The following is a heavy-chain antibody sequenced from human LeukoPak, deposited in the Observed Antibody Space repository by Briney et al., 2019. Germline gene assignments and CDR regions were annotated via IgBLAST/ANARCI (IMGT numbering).Heavy chain of an antibody. CDR2: IRYDGSNK. CDR1: GFTFSTYG. CDR3: AKDTSHYGRDAFDI. Sequence: GGSLRLSCSASGFTFSTYGMHWVRQAPGKGLEWVAFIRYDGSNKYYADSVKGRFTISRDNSKNTLYLQMNRLRAEDTALCYCAKDTSHYGRDAFDIWGQGTMVTVSS. V-gene: IGHV3-30*02. D-gene: IGHD3-10*01. J-gene: IGHJ3*02.